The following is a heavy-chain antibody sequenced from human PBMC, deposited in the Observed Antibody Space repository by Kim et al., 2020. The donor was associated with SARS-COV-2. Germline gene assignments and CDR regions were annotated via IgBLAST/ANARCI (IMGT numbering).Heavy chain of an antibody. J-gene: IGHJ4*02. Sequence: YAQKLQGRVTMTTDTSTSTAYMELRSLRSDDTAVYYCAREYYDSSGYPYYWGQGTLVTVSS. CDR3: AREYYDSSGYPYY. D-gene: IGHD3-22*01. V-gene: IGHV1-18*01.